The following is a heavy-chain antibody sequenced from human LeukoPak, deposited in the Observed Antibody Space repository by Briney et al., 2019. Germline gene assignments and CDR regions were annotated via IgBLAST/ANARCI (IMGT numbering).Heavy chain of an antibody. V-gene: IGHV4-59*08. CDR3: VAGYNFDY. CDR2: MFYSGST. D-gene: IGHD2-2*02. CDR1: GGSFSGYY. Sequence: SETLSLTCAVYGGSFSGYYWSWIRQPPGKGLEWIGSMFYSGSTNYNPSLKSRVTISPDTSKNEFSLKLSSVTAAETAVYYCVAGYNFDYWGQGILVTVSS. J-gene: IGHJ4*02.